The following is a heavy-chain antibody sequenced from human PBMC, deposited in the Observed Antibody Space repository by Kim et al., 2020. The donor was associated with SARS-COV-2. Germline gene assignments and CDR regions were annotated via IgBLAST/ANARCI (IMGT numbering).Heavy chain of an antibody. J-gene: IGHJ5*02. V-gene: IGHV3-7*03. CDR2: ITYDRGQN. CDR1: GFTFSDFW. D-gene: IGHD2-15*01. Sequence: GGSLRLSCAASGFTFSDFWMTWVRHTPGMGLEWVATITYDRGQNLYADSVKGRFTISRDDSKNSVFLQMDSLRAEDTAVYYCARDTYRGQPGGQFHLWGQGTLVTVSS. CDR3: ARDTYRGQPGGQFHL.